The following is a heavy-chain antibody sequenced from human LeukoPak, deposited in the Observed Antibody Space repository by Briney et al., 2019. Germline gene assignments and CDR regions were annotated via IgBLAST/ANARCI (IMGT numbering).Heavy chain of an antibody. J-gene: IGHJ4*02. D-gene: IGHD3-22*01. CDR2: INLDGSEI. CDR1: GFVFGHSW. CDR3: VRDRGYSTFDY. V-gene: IGHV3-7*03. Sequence: GGSLRLSCEASGFVFGHSWMSWVRQAPGKGLEWVANINLDGSEINYLDSLTGRLTISRDNAKDSLYLQMNGLRAEDAAVYFCVRDRGYSTFDYWGQGTLVTVSS.